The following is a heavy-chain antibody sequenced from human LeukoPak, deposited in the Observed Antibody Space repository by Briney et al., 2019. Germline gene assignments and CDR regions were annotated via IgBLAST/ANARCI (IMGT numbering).Heavy chain of an antibody. J-gene: IGHJ3*01. D-gene: IGHD3-16*01. CDR2: IYYSGST. V-gene: IGHV4-59*08. CDR3: ARHSYDHLWGSTIRNTFNF. CDR1: GGSFSGYY. Sequence: SETLSLTCAVSGGSFSGYYWTWIRQPPGKGLEWIGYIYYSGSTYYNPSLKSRVTISVDTSKNQFSLKLGSVTAADTAVYYCARHSYDHLWGSTIRNTFNFWGQGSMVTVSS.